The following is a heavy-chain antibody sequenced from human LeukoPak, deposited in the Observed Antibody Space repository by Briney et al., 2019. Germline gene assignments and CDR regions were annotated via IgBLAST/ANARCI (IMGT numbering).Heavy chain of an antibody. CDR3: AKDSFSYNGVFDALDV. V-gene: IGHV3-23*01. D-gene: IGHD2-8*01. CDR1: GFTFSDYA. J-gene: IGHJ3*01. Sequence: GGSLRLSCATSGFTFSDYAMTWVRQAPGKGLEWVSSTAPAHYAHSVKGRFTISRDDSKNTLFLQMNSLRAEDTAIYYCAKDSFSYNGVFDALDVWGHGTMVTVSS. CDR2: TAPA.